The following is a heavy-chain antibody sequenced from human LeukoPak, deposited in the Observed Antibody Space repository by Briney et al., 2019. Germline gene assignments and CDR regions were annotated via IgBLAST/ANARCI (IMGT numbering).Heavy chain of an antibody. Sequence: GESLKISCKGSGYSFTSYWIGWVRQMPGKGLEWMGIIYPGDSDTRYSLSFQGQVTISADKSISTAYLQWSSLKASDTAMYYCARQGYDSSGYYYDAFDIWGQGTMVTVSS. V-gene: IGHV5-51*01. CDR3: ARQGYDSSGYYYDAFDI. D-gene: IGHD3-22*01. CDR2: IYPGDSDT. J-gene: IGHJ3*02. CDR1: GYSFTSYW.